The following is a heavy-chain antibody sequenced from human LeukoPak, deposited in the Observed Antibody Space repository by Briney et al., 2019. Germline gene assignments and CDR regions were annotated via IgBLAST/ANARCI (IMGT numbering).Heavy chain of an antibody. Sequence: GGSLRLSCAASGFTFSGSAMHWVRQASGKGLEWVGRIRSKANSYATAYAASVKSRFTISRDDSKNTAYLQMNSLKTEDTAVYYCTRRDSSGTDYWGQGTLVTVSS. J-gene: IGHJ4*02. CDR3: TRRDSSGTDY. CDR2: IRSKANSYAT. V-gene: IGHV3-73*01. CDR1: GFTFSGSA. D-gene: IGHD3-22*01.